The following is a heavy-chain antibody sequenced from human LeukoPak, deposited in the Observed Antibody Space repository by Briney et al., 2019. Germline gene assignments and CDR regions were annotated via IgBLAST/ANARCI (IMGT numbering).Heavy chain of an antibody. Sequence: SETLSLTCTVSGGSISSYYWSWIRQPPGKGLEWIGYIYYSGSTNYNPSLKSRVTISVDTSKNQFSLKLSSVTAADTAVYYCAREYYDFWPYGMDVWGQGTTVTVSS. J-gene: IGHJ6*02. D-gene: IGHD3-3*01. CDR3: AREYYDFWPYGMDV. V-gene: IGHV4-59*01. CDR2: IYYSGST. CDR1: GGSISSYY.